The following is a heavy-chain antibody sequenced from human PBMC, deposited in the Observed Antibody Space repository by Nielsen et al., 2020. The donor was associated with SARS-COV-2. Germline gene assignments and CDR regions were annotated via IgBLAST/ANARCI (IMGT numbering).Heavy chain of an antibody. CDR2: ISSSSSYT. Sequence: GGSLRLSCAASGFTFSDYYMSWIRQAPGKGLEWVSYISSSSSYTNYADSVKGRFTISRDNAKNSLYLQMNSLRAEDTAVYYCARLPLTTVTTDGDYYGMDVWGQGTTVTVSS. CDR3: ARLPLTTVTTDGDYYGMDV. V-gene: IGHV3-11*06. D-gene: IGHD4-17*01. J-gene: IGHJ6*02. CDR1: GFTFSDYY.